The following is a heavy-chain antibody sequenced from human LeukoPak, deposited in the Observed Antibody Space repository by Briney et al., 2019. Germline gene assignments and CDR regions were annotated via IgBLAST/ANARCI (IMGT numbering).Heavy chain of an antibody. V-gene: IGHV4-34*01. CDR3: ARARSGNSSDDY. J-gene: IGHJ4*02. CDR2: INHSGST. D-gene: IGHD4-23*01. CDR1: GGSFSGYY. Sequence: YPSETLSLTCAVYGGSFSGYYWSWIRQPPGKGLGWIGEINHSGSTNYNPSLKSRVTISVDTSKNQFSLKLSSVTAADTAVYYCARARSGNSSDDYWGQGTLVTVSS.